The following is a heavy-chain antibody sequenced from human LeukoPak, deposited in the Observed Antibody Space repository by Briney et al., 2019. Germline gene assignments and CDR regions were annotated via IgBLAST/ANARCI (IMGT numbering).Heavy chain of an antibody. CDR2: IYYSGST. Sequence: SETLSLTCTVSGGSVSSGSYYWSWIRQPPGKGLEWIGYIYYSGSTNYNPSLKSRVTISVDTSKNQFSLKLSSVTAADTAVYYCARAKSTGYSSSWPRLRFDPWGQGTLVTVSS. V-gene: IGHV4-61*01. D-gene: IGHD6-13*01. CDR3: ARAKSTGYSSSWPRLRFDP. J-gene: IGHJ5*02. CDR1: GGSVSSGSYY.